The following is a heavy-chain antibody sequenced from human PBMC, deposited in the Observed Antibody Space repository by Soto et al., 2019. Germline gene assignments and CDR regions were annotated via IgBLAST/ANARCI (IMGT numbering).Heavy chain of an antibody. CDR2: MSYDGNKI. V-gene: IGHV3-30-3*01. D-gene: IGHD3-16*02. Sequence: QVQLVESGGGVVQPGRSLRLSCAASGFTFSTYAVHWVRQAPGKGLAWVAVMSYDGNKIYYADSVKGRFTISRDNSKNTLYRQRNSLRAEDTAVYYCAKILVSHVIVSYGMDVWGHGTTVTVSS. CDR3: AKILVSHVIVSYGMDV. J-gene: IGHJ6*02. CDR1: GFTFSTYA.